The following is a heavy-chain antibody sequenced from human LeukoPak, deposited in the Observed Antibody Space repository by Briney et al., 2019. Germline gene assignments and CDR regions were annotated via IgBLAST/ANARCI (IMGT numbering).Heavy chain of an antibody. Sequence: PGGSLRLSCEPPGVSLTGYGMNWVRQAPGKGLEWVSSISSSTTSIYYADSVKGRFTISRDNAKNSLYLQMNSLRAEDTAVYYCARGYSNPPLDYCGQGTLVTVSS. CDR3: ARGYSNPPLDY. V-gene: IGHV3-48*01. D-gene: IGHD4-11*01. J-gene: IGHJ4*02. CDR2: ISSSTTSI. CDR1: GVSLTGYG.